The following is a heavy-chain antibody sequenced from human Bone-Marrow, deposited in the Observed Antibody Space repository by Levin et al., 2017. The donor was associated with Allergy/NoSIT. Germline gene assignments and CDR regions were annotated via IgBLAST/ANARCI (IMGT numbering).Heavy chain of an antibody. V-gene: IGHV3-33*01. Sequence: HPGGSLRLSCAASGFTFSSYGMHWVRQAPGKGLEWVAVIWYDGSNKYYADSVKGRFTISRDNSKNTLYLQMNSLRAEDTAVYYCAGGVIEWELPVGYFDLWGRGTLVTVSS. CDR2: IWYDGSNK. D-gene: IGHD1-26*01. CDR3: AGGVIEWELPVGYFDL. CDR1: GFTFSSYG. J-gene: IGHJ2*01.